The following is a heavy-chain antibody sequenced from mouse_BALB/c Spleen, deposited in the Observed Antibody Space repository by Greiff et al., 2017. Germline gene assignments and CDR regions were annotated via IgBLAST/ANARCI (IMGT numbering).Heavy chain of an antibody. CDR2: IYPGDGST. J-gene: IGHJ4*01. CDR1: GYTFTSYD. V-gene: IGHV1S56*01. Sequence: QVQLQQSGTVLARPGASVKISCKASGYTFTSYDINWVKQRPGQGLEWIGWIYPGDGSTKYNEKFKGKATLTADKSSSTAYMQLSSLTSENSAVYFCARAQISYGNYPAMDYWGQGTSVTVSS. D-gene: IGHD2-1*01. CDR3: ARAQISYGNYPAMDY.